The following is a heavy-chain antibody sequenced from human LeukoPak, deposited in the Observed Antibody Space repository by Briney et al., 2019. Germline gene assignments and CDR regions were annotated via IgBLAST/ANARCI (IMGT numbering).Heavy chain of an antibody. CDR1: GYSFTSYW. CDR2: IYPGDSDT. V-gene: IGHV5-51*01. J-gene: IGHJ4*02. CDR3: ARLRNTYYDILTYFDY. D-gene: IGHD3-9*01. Sequence: GESLKISCKGSGYSFTSYWIGWGRPIPGKGLEWMGIIYPGDSDTRYSPPFQGQVTIPADKSISTAYLQWSSLKASDTAMYYWARLRNTYYDILTYFDYWGQGTLVTVSS.